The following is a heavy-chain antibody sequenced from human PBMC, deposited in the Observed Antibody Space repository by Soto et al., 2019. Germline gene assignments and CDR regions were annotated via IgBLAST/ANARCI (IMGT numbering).Heavy chain of an antibody. V-gene: IGHV3-23*01. J-gene: IGHJ6*02. D-gene: IGHD5-18*01. CDR3: ARLNSYGETPYYYYGMDV. CDR2: ISGSGGST. CDR1: GFTFSSYA. Sequence: GGSLRLSCAASGFTFSSYAMSWVRQAPGKGLEWVSAISGSGGSTYYADSVKGHVTISADKSISTAYLQWSSLKASDTAMYYCARLNSYGETPYYYYGMDVWGQGTTVTVSS.